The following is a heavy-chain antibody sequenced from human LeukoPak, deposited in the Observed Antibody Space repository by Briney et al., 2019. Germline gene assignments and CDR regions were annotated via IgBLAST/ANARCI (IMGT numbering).Heavy chain of an antibody. V-gene: IGHV5-51*01. J-gene: IGHJ4*02. CDR3: ARHRLVTGFDGSGSYYSDY. D-gene: IGHD3-10*01. CDR2: IYPGDSDT. CDR1: GYSFTSYW. Sequence: GESLKISCKGSGYSFTSYWIGWVRQMPGKGLEWMGIIYPGDSDTRYSPSFQGQVTISADKSISTAYLQWSSLKASDTAVYYCARHRLVTGFDGSGSYYSDYWGQGTLVTVSS.